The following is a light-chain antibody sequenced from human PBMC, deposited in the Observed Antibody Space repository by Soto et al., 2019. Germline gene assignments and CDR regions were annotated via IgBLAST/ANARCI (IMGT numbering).Light chain of an antibody. Sequence: QSVLTQPPSVSAAPGQKVTISCSGSSSNIGNNYVSWDQQLPGTAPKLLIYDTNKRPSGIPDRFSGSKSGTSATLGITGLQTGDEADYYCGTWDSSLSVFYVFGTGPKLTVL. CDR2: DTN. CDR3: GTWDSSLSVFYV. V-gene: IGLV1-51*01. CDR1: SSNIGNNY. J-gene: IGLJ1*01.